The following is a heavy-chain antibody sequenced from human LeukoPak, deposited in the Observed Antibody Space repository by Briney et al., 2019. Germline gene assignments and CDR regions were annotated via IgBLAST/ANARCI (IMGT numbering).Heavy chain of an antibody. CDR3: ARHGGFISFDAFDI. CDR2: IYYSEST. Sequence: PSETLSLTCTVSGGSISSYYWGWIRQPPGKGLEWIGYIYYSESTNYNPSLRSRVTISLDTSKNQFSLKLSSVTAADTAVYYCARHGGFISFDAFDIWGQGTMVTVSS. CDR1: GGSISSYY. D-gene: IGHD3-3*02. J-gene: IGHJ3*02. V-gene: IGHV4-59*08.